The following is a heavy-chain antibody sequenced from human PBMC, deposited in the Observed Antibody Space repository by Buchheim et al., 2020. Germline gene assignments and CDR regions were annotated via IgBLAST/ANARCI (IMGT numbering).Heavy chain of an antibody. V-gene: IGHV3-30*18. Sequence: QVQLVESGGGVVQPGRSLRLSCAESGFTFSSSGMHWVRQAPGKGLEWVAVISYDGSNKYYADSVKGRFSITRDNSKNKLYLQMDSLRAEDTAVYYCAKPRIAIFDGLDSWGQGTL. J-gene: IGHJ4*02. D-gene: IGHD3-3*01. CDR1: GFTFSSSG. CDR2: ISYDGSNK. CDR3: AKPRIAIFDGLDS.